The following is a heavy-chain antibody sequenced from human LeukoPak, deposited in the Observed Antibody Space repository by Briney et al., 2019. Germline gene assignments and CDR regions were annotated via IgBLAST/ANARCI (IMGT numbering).Heavy chain of an antibody. J-gene: IGHJ6*02. CDR3: ARAISHSNYGVDV. D-gene: IGHD6-13*01. CDR2: INSDGSST. V-gene: IGHV3-74*01. CDR1: GFTFTNHW. Sequence: GGSLRLSCAASGFTFTNHWMHWVRQAPGKGLVWVSRINSDGSSTSFADSVRGRFTISRDNAKNTLYLQMNSLRAEDTAVYYCARAISHSNYGVDVWGQGTTVTVSS.